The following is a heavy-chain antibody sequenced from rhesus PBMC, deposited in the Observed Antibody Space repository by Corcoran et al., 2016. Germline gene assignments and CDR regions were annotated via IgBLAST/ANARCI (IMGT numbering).Heavy chain of an antibody. CDR3: ARDRCTGSGCYLDY. CDR2: ITYRGSN. V-gene: IGHV4-122*02. D-gene: IGHD2-21*01. Sequence: QVQLQESGPGLVKPSETLSLTCAVSGGSISRAYYYLSWIPQPPGKGLEWIGYITYRGSNSYNQSLKSRVTISRDTSKNQFSLKLSSVTAADTAVYYCARDRCTGSGCYLDYWGQGVLVTVSS. CDR1: GGSISRAYYY. J-gene: IGHJ4*01.